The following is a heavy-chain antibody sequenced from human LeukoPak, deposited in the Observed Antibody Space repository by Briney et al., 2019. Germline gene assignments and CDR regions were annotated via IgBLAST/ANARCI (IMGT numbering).Heavy chain of an antibody. CDR3: ARAAAAGTGARAFDI. V-gene: IGHV3-7*01. J-gene: IGHJ3*02. CDR1: GFTFSSYW. CDR2: IKQDGSEK. Sequence: PGGSLRLSCAASGFTFSSYWMSWVRQAPGKGLEWVANIKQDGSEKYYVDSLKGRFTISRDNAKNSLYLQMNSLRAEDTAVYYCARAAAAGTGARAFDIWGQGTMVTVSS. D-gene: IGHD6-13*01.